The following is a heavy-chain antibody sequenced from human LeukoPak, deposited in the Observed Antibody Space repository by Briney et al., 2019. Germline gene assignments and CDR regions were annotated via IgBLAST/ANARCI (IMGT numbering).Heavy chain of an antibody. D-gene: IGHD4-11*01. CDR1: GFTVRSNY. CDR2: IYSGGST. V-gene: IGHV3-53*01. J-gene: IGHJ4*02. Sequence: GGSLRLSCAASGFTVRSNYMSWVRQAPGKGLEWVSIIYSGGSTYYADSVRGRFTISRDDSKNTLYLQMNSLRAEDTAVYYCARISPTTQMNNWGRGTLVTVSS. CDR3: ARISPTTQMNN.